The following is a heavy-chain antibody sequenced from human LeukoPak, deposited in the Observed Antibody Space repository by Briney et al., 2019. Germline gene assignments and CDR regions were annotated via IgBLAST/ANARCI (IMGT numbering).Heavy chain of an antibody. D-gene: IGHD3-22*01. J-gene: IGHJ5*02. CDR3: AREDYYDSSAASDGFDP. CDR2: IIPIFGTA. CDR1: GGTFSSYV. V-gene: IGHV1-69*13. Sequence: ASVKVSCKASGGTFSSYVISWVRQAPGQGLEWMGGIIPIFGTANYAQKFQGRVTITADESTSTAYMELSSLRSEDTAVYYCAREDYYDSSAASDGFDPWGQGTLVTVSS.